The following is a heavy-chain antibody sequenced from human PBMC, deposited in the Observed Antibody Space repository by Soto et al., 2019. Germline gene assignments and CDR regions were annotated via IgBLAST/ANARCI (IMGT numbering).Heavy chain of an antibody. CDR1: GGSISSGGYY. CDR3: ARVDTMVRGIPTN. D-gene: IGHD3-10*01. Sequence: SETLSLTCTVSGGSISSGGYYWSWIRQHPGKGLERIGYIYYSGSTYYNPSLKSRVTISVDTSKNQFSLKLSSVTAADTAIYYCARVDTMVRGIPTNWGQGTMVTVSS. V-gene: IGHV4-31*03. CDR2: IYYSGST. J-gene: IGHJ3*01.